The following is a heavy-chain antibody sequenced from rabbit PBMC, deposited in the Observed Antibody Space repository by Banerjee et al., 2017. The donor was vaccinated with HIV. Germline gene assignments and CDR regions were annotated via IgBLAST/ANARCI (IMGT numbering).Heavy chain of an antibody. CDR3: ARGGGDL. J-gene: IGHJ4*01. D-gene: IGHD2-1*01. Sequence: QSLEESGGDLVKPGASLTLTCTDSGFSFSSSYYMCWVRQAPGKGLEWIACIYGGSSGSTWYASWAKGRFTISKTSSTTVTLQMTSLTAADTATYFCARGGGDLWGQGTLVTVS. CDR2: IYGGSSGST. CDR1: GFSFSSSYY. V-gene: IGHV1S40*01.